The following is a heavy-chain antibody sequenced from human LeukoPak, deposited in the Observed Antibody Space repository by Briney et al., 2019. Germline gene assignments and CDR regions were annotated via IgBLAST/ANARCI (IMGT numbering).Heavy chain of an antibody. CDR2: IDYNGRT. CDR1: GGSISTHF. D-gene: IGHD5-12*01. J-gene: IGHJ6*02. V-gene: IGHV4-59*08. CDR3: ARRGYSGLAMDV. Sequence: SETLSLTCAVSGGSISTHFWSWVRQSSGKGLEWVGYIDYNGRTNYSPSLKSRVAISADTSKNQVSLKLSSVTAADTAVYYCARRGYSGLAMDVWGQGTTVTVSS.